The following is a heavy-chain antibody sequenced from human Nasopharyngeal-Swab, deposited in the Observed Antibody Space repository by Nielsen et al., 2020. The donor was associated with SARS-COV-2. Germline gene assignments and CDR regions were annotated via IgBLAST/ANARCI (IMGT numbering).Heavy chain of an antibody. CDR2: ISSSGSTI. CDR3: VRDIVGATPNFDY. V-gene: IGHV3-11*04. Sequence: GESLKISCAASGFTFSDYYMSWIRQAPGKGLEWVSYISSSGSTIYYADSVKGRFTISRDNAKNSLYLQMNSLRAEDTAVYYCVRDIVGATPNFDYWGQGTLVTVSS. CDR1: GFTFSDYY. J-gene: IGHJ4*02. D-gene: IGHD1-26*01.